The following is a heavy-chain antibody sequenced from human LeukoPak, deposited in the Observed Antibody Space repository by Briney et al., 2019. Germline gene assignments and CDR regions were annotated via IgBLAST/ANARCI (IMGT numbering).Heavy chain of an antibody. D-gene: IGHD1-20*01. J-gene: IGHJ4*02. CDR1: GYTYNNYY. Sequence: ASVKVSCKASGYTYNNYYMNWVRQALGQGLEWMVIINPSGGSTSYAQKFQGRVTMTRDTSTSTVYMELSSLRSEDTAVYYCARTYNWNDGYFDSWGQGTLVTVSS. CDR3: ARTYNWNDGYFDS. V-gene: IGHV1-46*02. CDR2: INPSGGST.